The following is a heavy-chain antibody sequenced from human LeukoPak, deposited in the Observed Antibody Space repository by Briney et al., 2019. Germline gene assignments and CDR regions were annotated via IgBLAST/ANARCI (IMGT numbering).Heavy chain of an antibody. J-gene: IGHJ4*02. CDR2: INHSGST. CDR1: GGSFSGYY. V-gene: IGHV4-34*01. D-gene: IGHD5-24*01. CDR3: ARRGEKDGYNLDYFDY. Sequence: PSETLSLTCAVYGGSFSGYYWSWIRQPPGKGLEWIGEINHSGSTNYNPSLKSRVTISVDTSKNQFSLKLSSVTAADTAVYYCARRGEKDGYNLDYFDYWGQGTLVTVSS.